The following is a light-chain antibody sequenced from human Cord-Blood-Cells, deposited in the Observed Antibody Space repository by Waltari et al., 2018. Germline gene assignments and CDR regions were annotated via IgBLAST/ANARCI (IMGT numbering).Light chain of an antibody. CDR2: EVS. CDR3: CSYAGSSTFEV. J-gene: IGLJ2*01. V-gene: IGLV2-23*02. Sequence: QSPLTQPASVSGSPGQSLTISCTGTSSDVGSYNLVSWYQQHPGKAPKLMIYEVSKRPSGVSNRFSGSKSGNTASLTISGLQAEDEADYYCCSYAGSSTFEVFGGGTKLTVL. CDR1: SSDVGSYNL.